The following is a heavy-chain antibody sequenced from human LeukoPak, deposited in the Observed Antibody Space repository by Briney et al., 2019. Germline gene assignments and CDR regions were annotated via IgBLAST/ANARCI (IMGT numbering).Heavy chain of an antibody. CDR3: ARDSYYYDSSGRRRLDY. D-gene: IGHD3-22*01. Sequence: PSETLSLTCTVSGVSISSYYWSWIRQPAGKGLEWIGLINTSGSTNYNPSLKSRVTMSVDTSKNQFSLKLSSVTAADTAVYYCARDSYYYDSSGRRRLDYWGQGTLVTVSS. CDR2: INTSGST. V-gene: IGHV4-4*07. J-gene: IGHJ4*02. CDR1: GVSISSYY.